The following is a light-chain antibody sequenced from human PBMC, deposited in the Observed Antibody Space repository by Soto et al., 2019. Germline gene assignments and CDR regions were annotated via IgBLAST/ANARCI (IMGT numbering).Light chain of an antibody. CDR3: SSYTSSSTVL. CDR1: SSDVGGYTY. V-gene: IGLV2-14*03. CDR2: DVS. J-gene: IGLJ2*01. Sequence: QSALTQFASVSGSPGQSITISCTGTSSDVGGYTYVSWYQQHPGKAPNLMIYDVSNRPSGVSNRFSGSESGSTASLTISGLQAEYEADYYCSSYTSSSTVLFGGGTKLTVL.